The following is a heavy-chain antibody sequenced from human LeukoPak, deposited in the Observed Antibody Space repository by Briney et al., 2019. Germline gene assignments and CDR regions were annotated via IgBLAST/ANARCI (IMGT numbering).Heavy chain of an antibody. V-gene: IGHV3-30*07. J-gene: IGHJ4*02. CDR1: GIAFTSYT. CDR3: AKRGVVIRVILVGFHKEAYYFDS. Sequence: PGGSLRPSCAASGIAFTSYTMHWVRQAPGKGLEWVAAISYDGSNKYYADSVSGRFTISRDNPKNTLYLQMNSLRAEDTAVYFCAKRGVVIRVILVGFHKEAYYFDSWGQGALVTVSS. D-gene: IGHD3-22*01. CDR2: ISYDGSNK.